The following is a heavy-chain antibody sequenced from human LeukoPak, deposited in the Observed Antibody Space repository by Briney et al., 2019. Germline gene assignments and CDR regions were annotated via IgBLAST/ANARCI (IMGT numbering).Heavy chain of an antibody. CDR3: ASHPGWHGDY. CDR1: GFTFSSYA. V-gene: IGHV3-23*01. Sequence: GGSLRLSCAASGFTFSSYAMSWVRQAPGKGLEWVSAIGGSGGSTYYADSVKGRFTISRDNAKNTLYLQMNSLRAEDTAVYYCASHPGWHGDYWGQGTLVTVSS. CDR2: IGGSGGST. D-gene: IGHD2-15*01. J-gene: IGHJ4*02.